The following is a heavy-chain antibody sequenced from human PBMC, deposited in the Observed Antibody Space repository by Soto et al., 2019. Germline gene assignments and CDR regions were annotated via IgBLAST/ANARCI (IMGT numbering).Heavy chain of an antibody. V-gene: IGHV6-1*01. J-gene: IGHJ4*02. CDR1: GDSVSSNSAA. CDR2: TYYRSKWYA. D-gene: IGHD2-15*01. CDR3: ARYTSSWYLEY. Sequence: QVQLQQSGPGLVKPSQTLSLICAISGDSVSSNSAAWNWIRQSPSGGLEWLGRTYYRSKWYADYALSVRSRITIIPATSKNQFSLHLNSVTPEDTAVYYCARYTSSWYLEYWGQGTLVTVSS.